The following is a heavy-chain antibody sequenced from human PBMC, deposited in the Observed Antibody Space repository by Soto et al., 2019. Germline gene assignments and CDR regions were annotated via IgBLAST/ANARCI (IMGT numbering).Heavy chain of an antibody. CDR3: ARTNTAAFDI. CDR1: GCTFSSYA. V-gene: IGHV1-69*13. J-gene: IGHJ3*02. Sequence: ASVKVSCTASGCTFSSYASSWVRQAPGQGLEWMGGIIPIFGTANYAQKFQGRVTITADESTSTAYMELSSLRSEDTAVYYCARTNTAAFDIWGQGTMVTVSS. D-gene: IGHD4-17*01. CDR2: IIPIFGTA.